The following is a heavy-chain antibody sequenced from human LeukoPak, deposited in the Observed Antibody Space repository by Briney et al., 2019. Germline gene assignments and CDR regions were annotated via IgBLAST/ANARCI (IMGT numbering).Heavy chain of an antibody. CDR3: ARGGGNSEFDY. CDR1: GLNVSSNY. Sequence: PGGSLRLFRAAAGLNVSSNYMNWIRPASGKGPEWVSVIFSGGSTYYSDSVKGRFTISRDNSKNTLYLQMNSLRAEDTAVYYCARGGGNSEFDYWGQGTLVTVSS. CDR2: IFSGGST. D-gene: IGHD4-23*01. J-gene: IGHJ4*02. V-gene: IGHV3-53*01.